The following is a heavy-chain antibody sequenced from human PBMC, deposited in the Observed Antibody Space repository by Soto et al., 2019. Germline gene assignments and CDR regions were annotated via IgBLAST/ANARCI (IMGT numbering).Heavy chain of an antibody. V-gene: IGHV1-69*06. D-gene: IGHD3-22*01. CDR2: IIPIFGTA. Sequence: SVKVSCKASGGTFSSYAIRWVRQAPGQGLEWMGGIIPIFGTANYAQKFQGRVTITADKSTSTAYMELSSLRSEDTAVYYCARGAGSSGLYYYGMDVWGQGTTVTVS. CDR3: ARGAGSSGLYYYGMDV. J-gene: IGHJ6*02. CDR1: GGTFSSYA.